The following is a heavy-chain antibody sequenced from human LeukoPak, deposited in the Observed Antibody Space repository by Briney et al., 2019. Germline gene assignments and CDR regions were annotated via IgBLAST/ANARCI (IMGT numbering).Heavy chain of an antibody. V-gene: IGHV4-4*07. CDR2: IYTSGST. J-gene: IGHJ4*02. Sequence: SETLSLTCTVSGGSISSYYWSWIRQPAGKGLEWIGRIYTSGSTNYNPSLKSRVTISVDTSKNQFSLKLSSVTAADTAVYYCARGSTLTGPFDYWGQGTLVTVSS. D-gene: IGHD1-14*01. CDR1: GGSISSYY. CDR3: ARGSTLTGPFDY.